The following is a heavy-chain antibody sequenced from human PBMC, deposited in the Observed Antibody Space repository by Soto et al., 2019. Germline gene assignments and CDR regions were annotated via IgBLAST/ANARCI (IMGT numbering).Heavy chain of an antibody. CDR2: IYSIGST. V-gene: IGHV4-31*03. Sequence: QVQLQESGPGLVKPSQTLSLTCTVSGGSISSGGYYWNWIRQHPGKGLEWIGYIYSIGSTHYNPSLKSRVTVSLDTSKNQFSLKLSSVTAADTAVYYCARSVFPWGQGTLVTVSS. CDR1: GGSISSGGYY. J-gene: IGHJ5*02. CDR3: ARSVFP.